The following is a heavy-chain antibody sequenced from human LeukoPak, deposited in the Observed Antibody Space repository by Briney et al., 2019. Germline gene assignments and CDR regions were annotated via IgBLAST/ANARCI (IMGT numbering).Heavy chain of an antibody. CDR1: GFGFSVYW. V-gene: IGHV3-74*01. CDR3: ARVPTNSYGFGQ. Sequence: GGSLRLSCAASGFGFSVYWMHWVRQAPGEGVVWVAHINEDGTSASHADSVKGRFTISRDNAKNTLYLQMNSLTVEDTAVYYCARVPTNSYGFGQWGQGSLVTVSS. D-gene: IGHD5-18*01. J-gene: IGHJ4*02. CDR2: INEDGTSA.